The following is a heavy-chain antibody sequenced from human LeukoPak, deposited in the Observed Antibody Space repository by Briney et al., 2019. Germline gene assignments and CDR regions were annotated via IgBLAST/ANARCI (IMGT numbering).Heavy chain of an antibody. CDR2: IYYSGST. V-gene: IGHV4-61*01. Sequence: SETLSLTCTVSGGSVSSGSYFWSWIRQPPGKGLEWIGYIYYSGSTYYNPSLKSRVTISVDTSKNQFSLKLSSVTAADTAVNYCAGAYSSSAVVVYWGQGTLVTVSS. J-gene: IGHJ4*02. CDR1: GGSVSSGSYF. CDR3: AGAYSSSAVVVY. D-gene: IGHD6-6*01.